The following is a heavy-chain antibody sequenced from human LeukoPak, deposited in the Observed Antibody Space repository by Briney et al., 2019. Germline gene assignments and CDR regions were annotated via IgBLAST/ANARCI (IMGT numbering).Heavy chain of an antibody. D-gene: IGHD2-2*01. Sequence: QPGGSLRLSCAASGFTFSSYAMSWVRQAPGKGLEWVSAISGSGGSTYYADSVKGRFTISRDNSKNTLYLQMNSLRAEDTAVYYCAGGSVPAAMPSHNAFDIWGQGTMVTVSS. V-gene: IGHV3-23*01. CDR1: GFTFSSYA. CDR2: ISGSGGST. J-gene: IGHJ3*02. CDR3: AGGSVPAAMPSHNAFDI.